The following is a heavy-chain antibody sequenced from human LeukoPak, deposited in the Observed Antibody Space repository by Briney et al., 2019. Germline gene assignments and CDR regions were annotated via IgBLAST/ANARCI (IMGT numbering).Heavy chain of an antibody. J-gene: IGHJ4*02. CDR3: ARYIVVVPAAIRGYLGY. CDR2: IYYSGST. Sequence: WVRQPPGKGLEWIGSIYYSGSTYYNPSLKSRVTISVDTSKNQFSLKLSSVTAADTAVYYCARYIVVVPAAIRGYLGYWGQGTLVTVSS. D-gene: IGHD2-2*01. V-gene: IGHV4-39*01.